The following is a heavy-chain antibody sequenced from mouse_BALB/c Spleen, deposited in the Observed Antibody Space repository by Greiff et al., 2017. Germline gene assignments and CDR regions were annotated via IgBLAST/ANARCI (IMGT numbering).Heavy chain of an antibody. Sequence: EVKLMESGGGLVKPGGSLKLSCAASGFTFSSYTMSWVRQTPEKRLEWVATISSGGSYTYYPDSVKGRFTISRDNAKNTLYLQMSSLKSEDTAMYYCTREGGITTATFAYWGQGTLVTVSA. V-gene: IGHV5-6-4*01. CDR3: TREGGITTATFAY. J-gene: IGHJ3*01. CDR2: ISSGGSYT. CDR1: GFTFSSYT. D-gene: IGHD1-2*01.